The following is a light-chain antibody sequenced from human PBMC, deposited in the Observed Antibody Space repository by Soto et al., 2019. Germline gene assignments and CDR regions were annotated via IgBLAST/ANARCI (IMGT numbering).Light chain of an antibody. CDR3: SSYTSSSTPVV. CDR2: DVS. Sequence: QSALTQPASVSGSPGQAITISCTGTSSDVGGYNYVSWYQQHPGKAPKLMIYDVSNRPSGVSNRFSGSKSVNTASLTISGLQAEDEADYYCSSYTSSSTPVVFGGGTQVTVL. J-gene: IGLJ2*01. V-gene: IGLV2-14*01. CDR1: SSDVGGYNY.